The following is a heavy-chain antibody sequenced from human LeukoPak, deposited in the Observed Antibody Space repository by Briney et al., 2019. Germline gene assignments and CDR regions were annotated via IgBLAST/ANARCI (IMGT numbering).Heavy chain of an antibody. CDR2: VNHSGST. D-gene: IGHD2-2*01. J-gene: IGHJ5*02. CDR3: ARVLSIVAVPGATFWFDP. V-gene: IGHV4-34*01. Sequence: PSETLSLTCAVYGGSFSGYYWSWIRQPPGKGREGIGDVNHSGSTNYKPSLKSRVTISVDTSKNQFSLKLTSVTAADTAVYHCARVLSIVAVPGATFWFDPWGQGTLVTVSS. CDR1: GGSFSGYY.